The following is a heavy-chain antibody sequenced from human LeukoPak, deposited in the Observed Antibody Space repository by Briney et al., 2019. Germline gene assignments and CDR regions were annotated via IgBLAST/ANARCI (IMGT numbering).Heavy chain of an antibody. Sequence: ASVKVSCKASGYTFTGYYTHWVRQAPGQGLEWMGRINPNSGGTNYAQEFQGRVTMTRDTSITTAYMELSSLRSDDTAVYFCAARSHPFDYWGQGTLVTVSS. CDR3: AARSHPFDY. CDR1: GYTFTGYY. V-gene: IGHV1-2*06. J-gene: IGHJ4*02. CDR2: INPNSGGT.